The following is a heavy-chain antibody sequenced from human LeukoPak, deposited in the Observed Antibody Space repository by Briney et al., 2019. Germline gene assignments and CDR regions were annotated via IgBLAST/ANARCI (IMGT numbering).Heavy chain of an antibody. D-gene: IGHD3-22*01. CDR1: GGSISSGSYY. CDR2: IYYSGST. V-gene: IGHV4-39*01. J-gene: IGHJ6*03. Sequence: SETLSLTCTVSGGSISSGSYYWSWIRQAPGKGLEWIGSIYYSGSTYYNPSLKSRVTISVDTSKNQFSLKLTSVTAADTAVYYCARHLAYDSSGYYYYYYYMDVWGKGTTVTISS. CDR3: ARHLAYDSSGYYYYYYYMDV.